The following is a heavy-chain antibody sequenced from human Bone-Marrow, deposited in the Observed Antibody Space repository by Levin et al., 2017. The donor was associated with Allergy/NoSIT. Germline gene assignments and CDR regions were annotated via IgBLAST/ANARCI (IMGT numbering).Heavy chain of an antibody. Sequence: SETLSLTCTVSGVSITSGSYYWSWLRQPAGKGLEWIGHSYTSGNITYNSSLKSRATISLDTSKTQFLLKLRTVTAADTAVCYCARVLQYSYYYTDVWGKGTMVTISS. D-gene: IGHD2-21*01. CDR3: ARVLQYSYYYTDV. CDR1: GVSITSGSYY. CDR2: SYTSGNI. V-gene: IGHV4-61*09. J-gene: IGHJ6*03.